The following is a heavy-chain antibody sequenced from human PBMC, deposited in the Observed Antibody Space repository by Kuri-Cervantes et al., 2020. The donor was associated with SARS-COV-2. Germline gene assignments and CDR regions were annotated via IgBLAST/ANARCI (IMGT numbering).Heavy chain of an antibody. D-gene: IGHD4-11*01. J-gene: IGHJ6*02. CDR2: INPNSGGT. V-gene: IGHV1-2*04. CDR3: AREGTVTTQPHYGMDV. CDR1: GYTFTGYY. Sequence: ASVKVSCKASGYTFTGYYMHWVRQAPGQGLEWMGWINPNSGGTNYAQKFQGWVTMTRDTSISTAYMELSRLRSDDTAVYCCAREGTVTTQPHYGMDVWGQGTTVTVSS.